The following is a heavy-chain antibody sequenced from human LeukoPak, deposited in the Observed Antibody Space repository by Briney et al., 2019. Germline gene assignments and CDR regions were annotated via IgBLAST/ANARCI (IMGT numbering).Heavy chain of an antibody. V-gene: IGHV1-69*04. J-gene: IGHJ4*02. Sequence: SLKVSCKASGGTFSSHAISWVRQAPGQGLEWMGRIIPILGIANYAQKFQGRVTITADKSTSTAYMELSSLRSEDTAVYYCARRDDSYGVDYWGQGTLVTVSS. D-gene: IGHD5-18*01. CDR3: ARRDDSYGVDY. CDR1: GGTFSSHA. CDR2: IIPILGIA.